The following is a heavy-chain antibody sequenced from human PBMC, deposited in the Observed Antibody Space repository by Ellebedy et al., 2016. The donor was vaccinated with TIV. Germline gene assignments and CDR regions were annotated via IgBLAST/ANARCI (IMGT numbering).Heavy chain of an antibody. D-gene: IGHD3-16*01. Sequence: MPGGSLRLSCTVSGGSLSSHFWSWIRQPPRKGLEWIGRIYATGVTNYSPSLKSRVTMSIDTSKNQFSLQLSSVTAADTAVYYCVRGTGDNMIGLKGRFDPWGQGTLVTVSS. V-gene: IGHV4-4*07. CDR1: GGSLSSHF. J-gene: IGHJ5*02. CDR2: IYATGVT. CDR3: VRGTGDNMIGLKGRFDP.